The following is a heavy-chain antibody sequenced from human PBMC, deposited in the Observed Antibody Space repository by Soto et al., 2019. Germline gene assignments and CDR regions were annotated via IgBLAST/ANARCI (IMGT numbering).Heavy chain of an antibody. CDR2: ISSSGSTI. D-gene: IGHD6-13*01. Sequence: QVQLVESGGGLVKPGGSLRLSCAASGFTFSDYYMSWIRQAPGNGQERVSYISSSGSTIYYADSVKVRFTISRDNAKNSLYLQMNSLRAEDTAVYYCARAVAAAGYYYYYYYYMDVGGKGTTVTVSS. CDR3: ARAVAAAGYYYYYYYYMDV. J-gene: IGHJ6*03. CDR1: GFTFSDYY. V-gene: IGHV3-11*01.